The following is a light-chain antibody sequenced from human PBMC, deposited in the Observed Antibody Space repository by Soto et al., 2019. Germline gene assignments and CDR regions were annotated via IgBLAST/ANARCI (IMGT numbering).Light chain of an antibody. Sequence: QSALSQPASVSLSPGQSITISCTGTSSDVGAYNFVSWYQQHPGTAPKLIIYEVSNRPSGVSNRFSASKSGNSASLTISGLQADDEADYYCSSYTTSTTVVFGGGTKVTVL. CDR1: SSDVGAYNF. CDR3: SSYTTSTTVV. CDR2: EVS. J-gene: IGLJ2*01. V-gene: IGLV2-14*01.